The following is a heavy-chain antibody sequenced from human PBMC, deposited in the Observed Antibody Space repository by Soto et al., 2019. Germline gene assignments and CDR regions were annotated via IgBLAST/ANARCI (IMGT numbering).Heavy chain of an antibody. V-gene: IGHV4-59*08. D-gene: IGHD6-19*01. CDR3: ARHSYSSGWYWFDP. CDR2: IYYSGST. CDR1: GGSISSYY. Sequence: SETLSLTCTVSGGSISSYYWSWIRQPPGKGLEWIGYIYYSGSTNYNPSLKSRVTISVDTSKNQFSLKLSSVTAADTAVYYCARHSYSSGWYWFDPWGQGTLVTVSP. J-gene: IGHJ5*02.